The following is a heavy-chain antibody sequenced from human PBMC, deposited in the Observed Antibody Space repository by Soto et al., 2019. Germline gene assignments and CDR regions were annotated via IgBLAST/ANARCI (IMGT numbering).Heavy chain of an antibody. J-gene: IGHJ4*02. Sequence: PSETLSLTCTVSRGSISSGTNYWAWIRQPPGKGLEWIANIYYSGSTFYNPSLKSRVTISLDTSKNQFSLKLRSVTAADTAVYYCTTASQWLPPYSWGQGALVTVSS. V-gene: IGHV4-39*01. CDR3: TTASQWLPPYS. CDR1: RGSISSGTNY. D-gene: IGHD6-19*01. CDR2: IYYSGST.